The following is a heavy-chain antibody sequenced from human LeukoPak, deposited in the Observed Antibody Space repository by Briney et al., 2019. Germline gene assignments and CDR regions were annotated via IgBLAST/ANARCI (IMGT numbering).Heavy chain of an antibody. V-gene: IGHV4-34*01. CDR3: ARYPVVPAAIDY. Sequence: SETLSLTCTVSGGSIIDYYWSWIRQSAGKGLEWIGEINHSGSTNYNPSLKSRVTISVDTSKNQFPLKLSSVTAADTAVYYCARYPVVPAAIDYWGQGTLVTVSS. D-gene: IGHD2-2*01. J-gene: IGHJ4*02. CDR1: GGSIIDYY. CDR2: INHSGST.